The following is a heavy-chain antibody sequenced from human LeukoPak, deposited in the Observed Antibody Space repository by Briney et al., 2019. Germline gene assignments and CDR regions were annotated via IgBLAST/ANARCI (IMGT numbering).Heavy chain of an antibody. CDR3: ARALQYDFWSGYPHYFDY. Sequence: SETLSLTCTVSGGSISSYYWSWIRQPPGKGLEWIGYIYYSGSTNYNPSLKSRVTISVDTSKNQFSLKLSSVTAADTAVYYCARALQYDFWSGYPHYFDYWGQGTLVTVSS. CDR1: GGSISSYY. V-gene: IGHV4-59*01. J-gene: IGHJ4*02. D-gene: IGHD3-3*01. CDR2: IYYSGST.